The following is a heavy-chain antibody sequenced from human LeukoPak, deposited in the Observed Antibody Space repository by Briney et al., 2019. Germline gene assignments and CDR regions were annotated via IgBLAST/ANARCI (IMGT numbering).Heavy chain of an antibody. D-gene: IGHD3/OR15-3a*01. CDR2: ISYDGNDK. CDR3: AGERTGWYFDY. CDR1: GFTFSNYA. V-gene: IGHV3-30-3*01. Sequence: GGSLRLSCAASGFTFSNYAMHWVRQAPGKGLEWVTMISYDGNDKYYADSVKGRFTISRDNSKNTLYLQMNSLRAEDTAVYYCAGERTGWYFDYWGQGTLVTVSS. J-gene: IGHJ4*02.